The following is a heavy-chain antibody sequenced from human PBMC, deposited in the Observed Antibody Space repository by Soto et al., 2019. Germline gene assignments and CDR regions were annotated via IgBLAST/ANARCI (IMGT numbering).Heavy chain of an antibody. CDR2: INAGNGNT. CDR1: GYTFSSYA. Sequence: QVQLVQSGAEEKKPGASVKVSCKASGYTFSSYAMHWVRQAPGQRLEWMGWINAGNGNTKYSQKFQGRVTITRYTSASTAYLELSSLRSEDTAVYCCARGGPPRDYWGQGTLVTVSS. V-gene: IGHV1-3*05. D-gene: IGHD3-10*01. J-gene: IGHJ4*02. CDR3: ARGGPPRDY.